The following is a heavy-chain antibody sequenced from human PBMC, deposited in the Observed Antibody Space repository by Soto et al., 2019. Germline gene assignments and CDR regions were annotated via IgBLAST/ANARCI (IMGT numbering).Heavy chain of an antibody. CDR3: ANDRLQWLALRDPDY. V-gene: IGHV3-30*18. J-gene: IGHJ4*02. Sequence: GGSLRLSCAASGFTFSSYGMHWVRQAPGKGLEWVAVISYDGSNKYYADSVKGRFTISRDNSKNTLYLQMNSLRAEDTAVYYCANDRLQWLALRDPDYSGQGP. CDR2: ISYDGSNK. D-gene: IGHD6-19*01. CDR1: GFTFSSYG.